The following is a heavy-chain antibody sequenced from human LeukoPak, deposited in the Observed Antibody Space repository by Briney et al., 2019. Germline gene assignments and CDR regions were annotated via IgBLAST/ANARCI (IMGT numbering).Heavy chain of an antibody. Sequence: RPGGSLRLSCAASGLTVRSDYMSWVRQAPGKGLEWVSVIYRGDSTYYADSVRGRFTISRDSSQNTLYLQMNSLRAEDAAVYYCARGGGAYCGGDCYRNFDYWGQGTLVTVSS. CDR1: GLTVRSDY. CDR2: IYRGDST. J-gene: IGHJ4*02. CDR3: ARGGGAYCGGDCYRNFDY. D-gene: IGHD2-21*02. V-gene: IGHV3-66*01.